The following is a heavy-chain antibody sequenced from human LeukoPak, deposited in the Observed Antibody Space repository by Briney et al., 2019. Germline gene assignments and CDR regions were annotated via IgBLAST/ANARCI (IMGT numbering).Heavy chain of an antibody. CDR3: ARVWHYYGSGSYCLDY. CDR1: GYTFTGYY. CDR2: INPNSGGT. V-gene: IGHV1-2*02. D-gene: IGHD3-10*01. J-gene: IGHJ4*02. Sequence: ASVKVSCKASGYTFTGYYMHWVRQAPGQGLAWVGWINPNSGGTNYAQKFQGRVTMTRDTSISTAYMELSRLRSDDTAVYYCARVWHYYGSGSYCLDYWGQGTLVTVSS.